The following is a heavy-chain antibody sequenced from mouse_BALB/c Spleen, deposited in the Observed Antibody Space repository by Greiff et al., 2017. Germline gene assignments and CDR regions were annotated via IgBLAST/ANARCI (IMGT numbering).Heavy chain of an antibody. Sequence: DVKLQESGPGLVKPSQSLSLTCTVTGYSITSDYAWNWIRQFPGNKLEWMGYISYSGSTSYNPSLKSRISITRDTSKNQFFLQLNSVTTEDTATYYCARDYGSFDYWGQGTTLTVSS. V-gene: IGHV3-2*02. D-gene: IGHD1-1*01. J-gene: IGHJ2*01. CDR2: ISYSGST. CDR3: ARDYGSFDY. CDR1: GYSITSDYA.